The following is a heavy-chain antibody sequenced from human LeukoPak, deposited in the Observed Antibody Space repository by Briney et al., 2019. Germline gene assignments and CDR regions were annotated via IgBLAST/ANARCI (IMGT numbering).Heavy chain of an antibody. CDR1: GYTFTGYY. CDR2: INPNSGGT. CDR3: ARLYYDILTGFFDP. V-gene: IGHV1-2*02. D-gene: IGHD3-9*01. J-gene: IGHJ5*02. Sequence: ASVKVSCKASGYTFTGYYMHWVRQAPGQGLEWMGWINPNSGGTNYAQKFQGRVTMTRDTSISTAYMELSRLSSDDTAVYYCARLYYDILTGFFDPWGQGTLVTVSS.